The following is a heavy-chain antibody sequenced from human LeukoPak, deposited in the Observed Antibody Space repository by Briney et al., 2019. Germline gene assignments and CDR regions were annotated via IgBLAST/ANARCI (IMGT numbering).Heavy chain of an antibody. D-gene: IGHD3-22*01. CDR2: IYYSGST. J-gene: IGHJ3*02. V-gene: IGHV4-39*07. Sequence: PSETLSLTCTVSGGSISSSSYYWGWIRQPPGKGLEWIGSIYYSGSTYYNPSLKSRVTISVDTSKNQFSLKLSSVTAADTAVYYCARERGADDYYDSSGFDAFDIWGQGTMVTVSS. CDR3: ARERGADDYYDSSGFDAFDI. CDR1: GGSISSSSYY.